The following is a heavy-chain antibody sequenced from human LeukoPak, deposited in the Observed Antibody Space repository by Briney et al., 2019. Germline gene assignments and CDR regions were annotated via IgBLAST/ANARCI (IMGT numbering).Heavy chain of an antibody. V-gene: IGHV3-49*04. CDR2: IRSKAYGGAT. Sequence: PGRSLRLSCTASGFTFGDYAMSWVRQAPGKGLEWVGFIRSKAYGGATEYAASVKGRLTISRDDSKSIAYLQMNSLKTEDTAVYYCTSSYYDFWSGFWGQGTLVTVSS. CDR3: TSSYYDFWSGF. D-gene: IGHD3-3*01. J-gene: IGHJ4*02. CDR1: GFTFGDYA.